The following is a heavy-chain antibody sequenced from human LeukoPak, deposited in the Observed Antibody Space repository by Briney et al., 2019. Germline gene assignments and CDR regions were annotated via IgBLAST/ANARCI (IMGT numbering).Heavy chain of an antibody. CDR1: GFTFSSYA. CDR2: ISGSGGST. V-gene: IGHV3-23*01. Sequence: PGGSLRLSCAASGFTFSSYAMSWVRQAPGKGLEWVSAISGSGGSTYYADAVKGRFTISRDNSKNTLYLQMNSLRAEDTAVYYCASYNWNFLYYFDYWGQGTLVTVSS. D-gene: IGHD1-7*01. CDR3: ASYNWNFLYYFDY. J-gene: IGHJ4*02.